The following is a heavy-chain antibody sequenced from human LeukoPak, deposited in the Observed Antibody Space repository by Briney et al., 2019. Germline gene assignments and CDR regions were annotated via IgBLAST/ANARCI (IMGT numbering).Heavy chain of an antibody. Sequence: PGGSLRLSCAASGFTFSSYAMSWVRQAPGKGLEWVSAISGSGGSTYYADSVKGRFTISRDNSKNTLYLQMNSLRAEDTAVYYCAKARNDYYGSGSYYKTYFDYWGQGTLVTVSS. D-gene: IGHD3-10*01. CDR3: AKARNDYYGSGSYYKTYFDY. CDR2: ISGSGGST. J-gene: IGHJ4*02. V-gene: IGHV3-23*01. CDR1: GFTFSSYA.